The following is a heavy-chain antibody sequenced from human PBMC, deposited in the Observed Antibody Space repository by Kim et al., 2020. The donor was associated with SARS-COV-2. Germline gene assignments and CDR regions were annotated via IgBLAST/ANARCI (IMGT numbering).Heavy chain of an antibody. CDR2: ISSSSSTI. J-gene: IGHJ2*01. CDR3: ASEISRPQLVVEGSLDL. V-gene: IGHV3-48*02. Sequence: GGSLRLSCTASGFTFSSYSMNWVRQAPGKGLEWVAYISSSSSTIYYADPVKGRFTTSRNNAKNSPYWQRNSLRDEETAVYYGASEISRPQLVVEGSLDL. CDR1: GFTFSSYS. D-gene: IGHD2-8*02.